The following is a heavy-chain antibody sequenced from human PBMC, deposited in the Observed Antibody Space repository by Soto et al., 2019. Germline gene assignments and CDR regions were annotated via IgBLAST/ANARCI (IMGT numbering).Heavy chain of an antibody. V-gene: IGHV3-23*01. J-gene: IGHJ4*02. CDR3: AKFSYDSSGYLFDY. D-gene: IGHD3-22*01. CDR1: GFTFSSYA. CDR2: INNSGGIT. Sequence: EVQLLESGGGLVQPGGSLRLSCAASGFTFSSYAMSWVRQAPGKGLEWVSAINNSGGITYYADSVKGRFTISRDNSKNTLYLQMNSLRAEDTAVYYCAKFSYDSSGYLFDYWGQGTLVTVSS.